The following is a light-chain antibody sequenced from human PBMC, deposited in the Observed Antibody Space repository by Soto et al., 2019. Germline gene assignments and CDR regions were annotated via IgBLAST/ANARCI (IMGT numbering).Light chain of an antibody. J-gene: IGKJ2*01. CDR3: KKYDSAPHI. CDR2: SAY. CDR1: QGFSNY. Sequence: DIQMTQSPSSLSASVGDRVTITCRASQGFSNYLAWYQQKPGKVPKLLIYSAYTLQSGVPSRFSGSGSGPDFTLTISSLQPEDVATYYCKKYDSAPHIYVQGTKLEIK. V-gene: IGKV1-27*01.